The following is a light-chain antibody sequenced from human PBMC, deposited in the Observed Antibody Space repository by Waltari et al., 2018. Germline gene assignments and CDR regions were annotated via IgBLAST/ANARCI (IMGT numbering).Light chain of an antibody. CDR3: QQYNTYYS. V-gene: IGKV3-15*01. J-gene: IGKJ2*01. Sequence: ASQSVATNLAWYQQKPGQGPRLLISEASTRVAGIPARFSGRGSGTEFTLTISSLQSEDFAVYYCQQYNTYYSFGQGTRLEIK. CDR2: EAS. CDR1: QSVATN.